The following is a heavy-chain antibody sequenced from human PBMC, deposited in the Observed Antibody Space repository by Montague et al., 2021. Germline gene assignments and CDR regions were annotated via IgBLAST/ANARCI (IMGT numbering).Heavy chain of an antibody. V-gene: IGHV3-33*01. Sequence: SLRLSCAASGFSFNVYGMHWVRQAPGKGLEWVAVVGHDGNYEKYADSVRGRFIVSRDNSRTTLYPQLNSLRAEDTAVYYCARDFRVGTYFDYLGQGTLVTVSS. CDR2: VGHDGNYE. D-gene: IGHD1-26*01. CDR1: GFSFNVYG. J-gene: IGHJ4*02. CDR3: ARDFRVGTYFDY.